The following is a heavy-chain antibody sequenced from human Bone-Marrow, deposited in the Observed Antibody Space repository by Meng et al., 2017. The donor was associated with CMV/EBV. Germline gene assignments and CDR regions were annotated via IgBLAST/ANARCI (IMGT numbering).Heavy chain of an antibody. CDR1: GGSISSYY. D-gene: IGHD4-23*01. Sequence: GSLRLSCTVSGGSISSYYWGWIRQPPGKGLEWIGSIYYSGSTYYNPSLKSRVTISVDTSKNQFSLKLSSVTAADTAVYYCASSMVVTPHWYFDLWGRGTLVTVSS. CDR3: ASSMVVTPHWYFDL. V-gene: IGHV4-39*01. CDR2: IYYSGST. J-gene: IGHJ2*01.